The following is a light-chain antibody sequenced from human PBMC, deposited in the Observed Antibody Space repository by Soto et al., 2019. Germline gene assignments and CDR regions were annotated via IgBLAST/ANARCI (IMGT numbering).Light chain of an antibody. J-gene: IGLJ1*01. CDR2: EGS. V-gene: IGLV2-23*01. CDR3: CSYAGSSTPYV. Sequence: LTQPASVSGSPGQSITISCTGTSSDVGSYNLVSWYQQHPGKAPKLMIYEGSKRPSGVSNRFSGSKSGNTASLTISGLQAEDEADYYCCSYAGSSTPYVFGIGTKVTVL. CDR1: SSDVGSYNL.